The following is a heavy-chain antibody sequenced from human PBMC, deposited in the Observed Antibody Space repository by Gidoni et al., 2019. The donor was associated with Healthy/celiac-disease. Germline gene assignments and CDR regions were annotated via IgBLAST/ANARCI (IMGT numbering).Heavy chain of an antibody. CDR1: GFTFRSYD. CDR2: ISYDGSNK. CDR3: ARGTDRTARYGGNYFDY. V-gene: IGHV3-30*04. Sequence: QVQLVESGGGVVQPGRSLRLSCAASGFTFRSYDMHWVRQAPGKGLEWVAVISYDGSNKYYADSVKGRFTISRDNSKNTLYLQMNSLRAEDTAVYYCARGTDRTARYGGNYFDYWGQGTLVTVSS. D-gene: IGHD3-16*01. J-gene: IGHJ4*02.